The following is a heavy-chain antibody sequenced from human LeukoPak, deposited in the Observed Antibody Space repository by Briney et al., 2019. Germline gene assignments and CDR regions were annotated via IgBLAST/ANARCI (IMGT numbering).Heavy chain of an antibody. CDR1: GFTFSNYG. V-gene: IGHV3-30*02. J-gene: IGHJ4*02. CDR2: IRFDGTSK. D-gene: IGHD3-22*01. CDR3: ARAGWYYYDSSGYYSDY. Sequence: GGSLRLSCAASGFTFSNYGMHWVRQAPGKGLEWVAFIRFDGTSKYYADSVKGRFTISRDNAKNSLYLQMNSLRAEDTAVYYCARAGWYYYDSSGYYSDYWGQGTLVTVSS.